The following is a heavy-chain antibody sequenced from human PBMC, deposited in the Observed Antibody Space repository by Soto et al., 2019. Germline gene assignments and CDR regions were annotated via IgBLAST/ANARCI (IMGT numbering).Heavy chain of an antibody. D-gene: IGHD3-16*01. CDR3: ARGGSLYYYYGIDV. Sequence: PAGSLRLSCAASGFTISNNYMTWVRQAPGKGLEWVSLIDNGGDTYYADSVKGRFTLSRDSSKNTLYLQMNSLRAEDTAVYNCARGGSLYYYYGIDVWGQGTTVTVSS. V-gene: IGHV3-53*01. CDR1: GFTISNNY. J-gene: IGHJ6*02. CDR2: IDNGGDT.